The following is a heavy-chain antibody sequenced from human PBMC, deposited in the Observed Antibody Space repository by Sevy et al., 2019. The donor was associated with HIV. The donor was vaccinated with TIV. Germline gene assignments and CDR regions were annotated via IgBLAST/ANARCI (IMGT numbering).Heavy chain of an antibody. CDR2: ISSSSSYT. Sequence: GGSLRLSCAASGFTFSDYYMSWIRQAPGKGLEWVSYISSSSSYTNYADSVKGRFTISRDNAKNSLYPQMNSLRAEDTAVYYCASQDYYDMQTFDYWGQGTLVTVSS. J-gene: IGHJ4*02. CDR1: GFTFSDYY. CDR3: ASQDYYDMQTFDY. V-gene: IGHV3-11*06. D-gene: IGHD3-22*01.